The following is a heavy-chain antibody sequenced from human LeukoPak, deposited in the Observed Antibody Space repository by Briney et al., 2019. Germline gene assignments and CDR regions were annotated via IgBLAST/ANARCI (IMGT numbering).Heavy chain of an antibody. Sequence: GGSLRLSCAASGFTFSNAWMSWVRQAPGKGLEWVVRIKSKTDGGTTDYAAPVKGRFTISRDDSKNTLYLQMNSLKTEDTAVYYCTTGLHDGYFDWLITDYYYYGMDVWGQGTTVTVSS. CDR3: TTGLHDGYFDWLITDYYYYGMDV. CDR2: IKSKTDGGTT. J-gene: IGHJ6*02. D-gene: IGHD3-9*01. V-gene: IGHV3-15*01. CDR1: GFTFSNAW.